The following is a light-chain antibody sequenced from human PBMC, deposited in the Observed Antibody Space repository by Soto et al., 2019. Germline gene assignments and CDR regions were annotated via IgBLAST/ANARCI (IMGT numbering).Light chain of an antibody. V-gene: IGKV1-39*01. CDR3: QQYYSYNT. CDR1: QSITTY. Sequence: DIQMTQSPSSLSASVGDRVTITCRASQSITTYLNWYQQTSGEAPKLLIYAAARLQTGVPSRFSGSGSGTEFTLTISSLQPDDFATYYCQQYYSYNTFGQGTKVDI. J-gene: IGKJ2*01. CDR2: AAA.